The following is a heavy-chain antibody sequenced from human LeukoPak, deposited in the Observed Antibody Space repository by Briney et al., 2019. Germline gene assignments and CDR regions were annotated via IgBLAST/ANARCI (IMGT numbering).Heavy chain of an antibody. CDR2: ISRNGAAT. V-gene: IGHV3-43*01. CDR1: GLSFGDYT. Sequence: GGSLRLSCEASGLSFGDYTMHWVRQPPGKGLEWVSLISRNGAATKYADSVKGRFTIPRDNAKNSLYLQMNSLRAEDTAVYYCAELGITMIGGVWGKGTTVTISS. J-gene: IGHJ6*04. CDR3: AELGITMIGGV. D-gene: IGHD3-10*02.